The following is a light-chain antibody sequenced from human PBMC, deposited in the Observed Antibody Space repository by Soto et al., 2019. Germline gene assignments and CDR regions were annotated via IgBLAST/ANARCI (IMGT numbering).Light chain of an antibody. V-gene: IGKV3-11*01. CDR2: DAS. Sequence: EIVLTQSPATLSLSPGERATLSCRASQTVGNSLAWYQQKRGQAPRLLINDASNRATGIPGRFSGSGSGTDFTLTISSLEPEDFAVYYCQQHSDWPLTFGGGTKLEIK. J-gene: IGKJ4*01. CDR3: QQHSDWPLT. CDR1: QTVGNS.